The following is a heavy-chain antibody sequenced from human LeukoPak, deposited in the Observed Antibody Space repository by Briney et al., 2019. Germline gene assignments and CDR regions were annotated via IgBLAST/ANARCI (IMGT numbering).Heavy chain of an antibody. Sequence: ASVKVSCKASGYTFTSYGISWVRQAPGQGLEWMGWISAYNGNTNYAQKLQGRVTMTTDTSTSTAYMELRSVRSDDTAVYYCARARCPRHATETNARFLEWLSRRYYYYMDVWGKGTTVTVSS. D-gene: IGHD3-3*01. J-gene: IGHJ6*03. CDR2: ISAYNGNT. V-gene: IGHV1-18*01. CDR1: GYTFTSYG. CDR3: ARARCPRHATETNARFLEWLSRRYYYYMDV.